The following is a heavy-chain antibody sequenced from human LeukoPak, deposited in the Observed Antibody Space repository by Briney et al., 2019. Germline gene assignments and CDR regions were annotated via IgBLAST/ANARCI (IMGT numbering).Heavy chain of an antibody. D-gene: IGHD6-25*01. J-gene: IGHJ4*02. CDR2: IYPGDSDT. V-gene: IGHV5-51*01. CDR3: ARHFFSGGSYSFDY. CDR1: GYSFTSYW. Sequence: GESLKISCKGSGYSFTSYWIAWVRQMPGKGLEWMGIIYPGDSDTRYSPSFQGQVTISADKSISTAFLQWTSLKASDTAIYYCARHFFSGGSYSFDYWGQGTLVTVSS.